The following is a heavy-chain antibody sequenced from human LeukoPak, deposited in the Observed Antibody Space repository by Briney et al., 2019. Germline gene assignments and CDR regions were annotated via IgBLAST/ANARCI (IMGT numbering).Heavy chain of an antibody. J-gene: IGHJ4*02. CDR2: TRYDESKT. V-gene: IGHV3-30*02. Sequence: GGSLRLSCAASGFTFSSNGMHWVRQTPGKGLDWVAFTRYDESKTFYGDSVRGRFTISRDNSRNTLYLQMSSLRVEDTAVYYCARDPPGIAASVSGGWGQGILVTVSS. CDR1: GFTFSSNG. D-gene: IGHD6-13*01. CDR3: ARDPPGIAASVSGG.